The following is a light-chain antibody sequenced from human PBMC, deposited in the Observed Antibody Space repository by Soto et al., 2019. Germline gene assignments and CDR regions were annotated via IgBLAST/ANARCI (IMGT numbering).Light chain of an antibody. V-gene: IGKV3-20*01. CDR1: QSVSNSY. Sequence: EIVLTQSPGTVSLSPGERATLSCRASQSVSNSYLAWYQQKPGQAPRLLIYDASSRATGIPDRFSGSGSGTDFTLTISRLEPEDFAVYYCQQYGSSVLTFGGWTKVEIK. CDR2: DAS. J-gene: IGKJ4*01. CDR3: QQYGSSVLT.